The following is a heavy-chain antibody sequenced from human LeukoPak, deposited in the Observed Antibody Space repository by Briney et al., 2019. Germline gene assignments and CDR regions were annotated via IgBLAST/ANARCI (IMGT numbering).Heavy chain of an antibody. CDR1: GFTFSSYW. Sequence: GGSLRLSCAASGFTFSSYWMSWVRQAPGRGLEWVANIKQDGSEKYYVDSVKGRFTISRDNAKNSLYLQMNSLRAEDTAVYYCAATGIEGAFDIWGQGTMVTVSS. CDR3: AATGIEGAFDI. V-gene: IGHV3-7*01. J-gene: IGHJ3*02. D-gene: IGHD3-10*01. CDR2: IKQDGSEK.